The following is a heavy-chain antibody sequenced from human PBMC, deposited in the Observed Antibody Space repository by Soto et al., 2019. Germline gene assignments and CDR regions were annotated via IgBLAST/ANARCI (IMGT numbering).Heavy chain of an antibody. CDR3: ARDAVPIAGRRGFFDN. CDR1: GYLFDNYY. D-gene: IGHD5-12*01. Sequence: ASVKVSFKASGYLFDNYYIHWVRQTPGQGLQWIGVINPKRGLTTYAQKFQGRVSMTRDTSTTTVFMELTSLTSEDTAIYYCARDAVPIAGRRGFFDNWGPGTMVTVSS. J-gene: IGHJ4*02. V-gene: IGHV1-46*02. CDR2: INPKRGLT.